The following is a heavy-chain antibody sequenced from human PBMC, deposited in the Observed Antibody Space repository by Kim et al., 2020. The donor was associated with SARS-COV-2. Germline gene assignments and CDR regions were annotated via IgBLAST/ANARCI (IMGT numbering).Heavy chain of an antibody. D-gene: IGHD3-16*02. CDR3: ARDKIFLEWSTKYVWGSYRSDRELDAFDI. J-gene: IGHJ3*02. CDR2: ISAYNGNT. CDR1: GYTFTSYG. V-gene: IGHV1-18*01. Sequence: ASVKVSCKASGYTFTSYGISWVRQAPGQGLEWMGWISAYNGNTNYAQKLQGRVTMTTDTSTSTAYMELRSLRSDDTAVYYCARDKIFLEWSTKYVWGSYRSDRELDAFDIWGQGTMVTVSS.